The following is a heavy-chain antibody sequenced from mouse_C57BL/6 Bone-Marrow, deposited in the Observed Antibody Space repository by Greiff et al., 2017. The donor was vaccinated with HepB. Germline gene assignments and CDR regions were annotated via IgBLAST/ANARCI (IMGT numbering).Heavy chain of an antibody. D-gene: IGHD1-1*01. CDR1: GFTFTDYY. Sequence: EVKLMESGGGLVQPGGSLSLSCAASGFTFTDYYMSWVRQPPGKALEWLGFIRNKANGYTTEYSASVKGRFTISRDNSQSILYLQMNALRAEDSATYYCASPTVVAAYWYFDVWGTGTTVTVSS. CDR2: IRNKANGYTT. CDR3: ASPTVVAAYWYFDV. V-gene: IGHV7-3*01. J-gene: IGHJ1*03.